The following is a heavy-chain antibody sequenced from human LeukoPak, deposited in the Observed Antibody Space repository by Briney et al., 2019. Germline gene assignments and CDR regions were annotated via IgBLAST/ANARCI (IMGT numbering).Heavy chain of an antibody. Sequence: SVKVSCKASGGTFSSSGINWVRQAPGQGLEWVGGIIPIFDTPNYAHKFQGRVTITADKSTSTAYMGLSSLRSEDTAVYYCTRGAFNYNDGYYHGMDVWGKGTTVTVSS. CDR3: TRGAFNYNDGYYHGMDV. D-gene: IGHD1-1*01. V-gene: IGHV1-69*06. CDR2: IIPIFDTP. CDR1: GGTFSSSG. J-gene: IGHJ6*04.